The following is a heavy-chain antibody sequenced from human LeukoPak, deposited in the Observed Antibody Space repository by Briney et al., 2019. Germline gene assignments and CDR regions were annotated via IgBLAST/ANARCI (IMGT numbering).Heavy chain of an antibody. D-gene: IGHD6-13*01. J-gene: IGHJ6*02. CDR2: ISGDGGST. V-gene: IGHV3-43*02. Sequence: GGSLRLSCAASGFTFDDYAMHWVRQAPGKGLELVSLISGDGGSTYYADSVKGRFTISRDNSKNSLYLQMNSLRTEDTALYYCAKDKGYSSSPYGMDVWGQGTTVTVSS. CDR3: AKDKGYSSSPYGMDV. CDR1: GFTFDDYA.